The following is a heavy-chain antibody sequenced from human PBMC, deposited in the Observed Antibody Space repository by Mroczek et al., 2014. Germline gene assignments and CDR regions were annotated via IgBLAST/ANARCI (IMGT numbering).Heavy chain of an antibody. Sequence: VQLQESGAEVKKPGASVKVSCKASGYTFTSYDINWVRQATGQGLEWMGWMNPNSGNTGYAQKFQGRVTMTRNTSISTAHMELSSLRSEDTAVYYCARVFGARVRGSSRPGVGYWGQGTLVTVSS. CDR1: GYTFTSYD. CDR3: ARVFGARVRGSSRPGVGY. CDR2: MNPNSGNT. D-gene: IGHD2-2*01. V-gene: IGHV1-8*01. J-gene: IGHJ4*02.